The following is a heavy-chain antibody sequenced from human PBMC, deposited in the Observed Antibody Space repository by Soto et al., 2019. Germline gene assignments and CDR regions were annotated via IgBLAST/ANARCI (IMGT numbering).Heavy chain of an antibody. CDR1: GFTFSSYA. CDR3: TRQPGYSGYGYPYYMDV. CDR2: ISGSGANT. Sequence: EVQLLESGGGLVQPGGSLRLSCAASGFTFSSYAVTWARQAPGKGLEWVSAISGSGANTYYADSVKGRFTISRDNSKNTLYLQMNSLRAEDTAIYYCTRQPGYSGYGYPYYMDVWGKGTTVTVSS. J-gene: IGHJ6*03. V-gene: IGHV3-23*01. D-gene: IGHD5-12*01.